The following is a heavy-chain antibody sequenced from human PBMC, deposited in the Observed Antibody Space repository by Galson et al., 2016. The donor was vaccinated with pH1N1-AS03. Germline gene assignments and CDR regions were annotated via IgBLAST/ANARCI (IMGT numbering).Heavy chain of an antibody. CDR2: ISAYYGDT. J-gene: IGHJ4*02. D-gene: IGHD3-3*01. Sequence: CKASGYTFTTYGISWMRQAPGQGLAWMGWISAYYGDTHFAHKFQERVTLTRDTSTATAYMELRNLRSDDTAVYYCVRESEISGVVFFNYWGQGTLVTVSS. V-gene: IGHV1-18*01. CDR1: GYTFTTYG. CDR3: VRESEISGVVFFNY.